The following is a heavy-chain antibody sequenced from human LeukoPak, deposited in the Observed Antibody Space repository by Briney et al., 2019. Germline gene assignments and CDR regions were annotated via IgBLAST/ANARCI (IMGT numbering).Heavy chain of an antibody. J-gene: IGHJ4*02. CDR2: IIPILGIA. D-gene: IGHD2-15*01. CDR3: ARDRPLYCSGGSCYSLDY. CDR1: GGTFSSYT. Sequence: ASVKVSCKASGGTFSSYTISWVRQAPGQGLEWMGRIIPILGIANYTQKFQGRVTITADKSTSTAYMELSSLRSEDTAVYYCARDRPLYCSGGSCYSLDYWGQGTLVTVSS. V-gene: IGHV1-69*04.